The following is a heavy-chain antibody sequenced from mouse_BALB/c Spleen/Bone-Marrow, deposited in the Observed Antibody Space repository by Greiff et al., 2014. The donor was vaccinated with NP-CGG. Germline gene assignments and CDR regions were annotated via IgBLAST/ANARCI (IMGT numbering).Heavy chain of an antibody. Sequence: QVQLQQSGAELMKPGASVKISCKATGYTFSSYWIEWVKQRPGHGLEWIGEILPGSGSTNYNEKFKGATFTADTSSNTAYMQLSSLTSEDSAVYYCAREDGNHVGFAYWGQGTLVTVSA. V-gene: IGHV1-9*01. D-gene: IGHD2-1*01. CDR2: ILPGSGST. J-gene: IGHJ3*01. CDR3: AREDGNHVGFAY. CDR1: GYTFSSYW.